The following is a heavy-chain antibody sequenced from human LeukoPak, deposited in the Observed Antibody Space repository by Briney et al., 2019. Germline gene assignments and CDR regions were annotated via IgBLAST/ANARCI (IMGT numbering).Heavy chain of an antibody. CDR2: IYHSGST. CDR1: GYSISSGYY. Sequence: SETLSLTCAVSGYSISSGYYWGWIRQPPGKGLEWIGSIYHSGSTYYNPSLKSRVTISVDTSKNHFSLKLSSVTAADTAVYYCARQAGFVVVPAAISWGQGTLVTVSS. D-gene: IGHD2-2*01. V-gene: IGHV4-38-2*01. CDR3: ARQAGFVVVPAAIS. J-gene: IGHJ4*02.